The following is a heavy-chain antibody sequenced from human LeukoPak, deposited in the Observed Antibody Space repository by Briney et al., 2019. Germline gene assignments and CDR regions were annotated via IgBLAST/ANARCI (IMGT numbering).Heavy chain of an antibody. CDR3: ARGVAGTYYYYYFDY. CDR2: INPSSGGT. J-gene: IGHJ4*02. D-gene: IGHD6-19*01. V-gene: IGHV1-2*02. Sequence: ASVKVSCKASGYTFTDYYLHWVRQAPGQGLEWMGWINPSSGGTNYAQKFQGRVTMTRDTSISTAYMELSRLRSDDTALYYCARGVAGTYYYYYFDYWGQGTLVTVSS. CDR1: GYTFTDYY.